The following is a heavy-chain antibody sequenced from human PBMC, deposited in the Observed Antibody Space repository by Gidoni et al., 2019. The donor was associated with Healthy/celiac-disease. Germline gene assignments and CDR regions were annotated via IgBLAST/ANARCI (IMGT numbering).Heavy chain of an antibody. V-gene: IGHV4-59*01. D-gene: IGHD3-16*01. CDR1: GGSISSYY. J-gene: IGHJ3*02. CDR3: ARGAYYDYVWGSYGAFDI. CDR2: IYDSGST. Sequence: QVQLQESGPGLVKPSETLSLTCTVSGGSISSYYWSWIRQPPGKGLEWIGYIYDSGSTNYNPSLKSRVTISVDTSKNQFSLKLSSVTAADTAVYYCARGAYYDYVWGSYGAFDIWGQGTMVTVSS.